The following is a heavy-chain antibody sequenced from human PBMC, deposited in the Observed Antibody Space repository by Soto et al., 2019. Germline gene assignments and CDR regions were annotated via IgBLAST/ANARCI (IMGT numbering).Heavy chain of an antibody. Sequence: QITLKESGPPLVKPTQTLMLTCTFSGFSLSTSGVGVGWIRQPPGKALEWLALIYWDDDKRYSPSLKSRLTITKDTSKNQVVLTMTNMDPVDTATYYCAHLYYYGSGSPFDYWGQGTLVTVSS. CDR3: AHLYYYGSGSPFDY. V-gene: IGHV2-5*02. D-gene: IGHD3-10*01. CDR1: GFSLSTSGVG. J-gene: IGHJ4*02. CDR2: IYWDDDK.